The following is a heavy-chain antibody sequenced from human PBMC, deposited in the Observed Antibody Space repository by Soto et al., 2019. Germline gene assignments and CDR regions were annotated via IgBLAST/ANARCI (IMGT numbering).Heavy chain of an antibody. CDR3: ARESMTTVTSKRIYYYGMDV. Sequence: QVQLVESGGGVVQPGRSLRLSCAASGFTFSSYAMHWVRQAPGKGLEWVAVISYDGSNKYYADSVKGRFTISRDNSKNTLYLQMNSLRADDTAVYYCARESMTTVTSKRIYYYGMDVWGQGTTVTVSS. CDR1: GFTFSSYA. CDR2: ISYDGSNK. J-gene: IGHJ6*02. D-gene: IGHD4-17*01. V-gene: IGHV3-30-3*01.